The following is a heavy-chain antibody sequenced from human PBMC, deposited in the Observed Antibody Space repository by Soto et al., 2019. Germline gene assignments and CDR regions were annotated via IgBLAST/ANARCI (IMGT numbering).Heavy chain of an antibody. Sequence: QVRLQESGPGLVEPSQTLTLTCTVSGGSISSGDYFWSWIRQPSEEGLEWIGHIYHGGSTYNNPSLKTRVTISVDTSKNQFSLNLNSVTAADTAVYYCAGGLSGDKVDYWGQGTLVTVSS. CDR2: IYHGGST. CDR1: GGSISSGDYF. CDR3: AGGLSGDKVDY. V-gene: IGHV4-30-4*01. J-gene: IGHJ4*02. D-gene: IGHD7-27*01.